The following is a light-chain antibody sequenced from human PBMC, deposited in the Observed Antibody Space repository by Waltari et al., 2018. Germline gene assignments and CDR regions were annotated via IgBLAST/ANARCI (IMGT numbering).Light chain of an antibody. CDR2: LEGSRSY. CDR1: SGHSSYI. Sequence: HPVLTQSSSDSASLQPSVKLTCTRSSGHSSYIIAWHQLQPGRAARYLMKLEGSRSYNKGGGVPDRFSGSSSGADRYLTISNRQSEDEADYYCETWDSRTLGVFGGGTKLTVL. J-gene: IGLJ3*02. CDR3: ETWDSRTLGV. V-gene: IGLV4-60*03.